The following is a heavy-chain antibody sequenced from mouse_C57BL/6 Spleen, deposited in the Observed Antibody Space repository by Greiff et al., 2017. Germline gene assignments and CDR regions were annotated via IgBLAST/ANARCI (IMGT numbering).Heavy chain of an antibody. J-gene: IGHJ2*01. CDR3: ARSARDYFGC. D-gene: IGHD6-1*01. CDR2: INPGSGGT. V-gene: IGHV1-54*01. CDR1: GYAFTNYL. Sequence: QVQLQQSGAELVRPGTSVKVSCKASGYAFTNYLIERVKQRPGQGLEWIGVINPGSGGTNYNEKFKGKATLTADKSSSTAYMQLSSLTSEDSAVYVGARSARDYFGCWGQGTTLTVSS.